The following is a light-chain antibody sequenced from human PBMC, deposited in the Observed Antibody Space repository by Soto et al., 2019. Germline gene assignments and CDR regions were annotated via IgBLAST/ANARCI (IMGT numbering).Light chain of an antibody. J-gene: IGKJ1*01. CDR3: QQYGSSPTT. V-gene: IGKV3-20*01. CDR2: GAS. Sequence: EIVLTQSPGTLSFPPGERATLSCRASQSVRSSYLAWYQQKSGQAPRLLIYGASSRATGIPDRFSGSGSGTDFTLTISRLEPEDFAVYYCQQYGSSPTTFGQGTKVDIK. CDR1: QSVRSSY.